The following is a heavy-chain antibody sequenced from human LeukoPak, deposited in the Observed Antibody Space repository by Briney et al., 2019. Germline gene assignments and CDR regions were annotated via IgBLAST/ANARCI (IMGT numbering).Heavy chain of an antibody. V-gene: IGHV4-4*02. D-gene: IGHD3-3*01. J-gene: IGHJ6*03. CDR2: IYHSGST. CDR1: GASISSDNW. Sequence: SGTLSLTCDVSGASISSDNWWSWVRQPPGKGLEWIGEIYHSGSTNYNPSLKSRVTISVDTSKNQFSLKLSSVTAADTAVYYCARWTYDFWSGYYINYYSYYMDVWGKGTSVTVSS. CDR3: ARWTYDFWSGYYINYYSYYMDV.